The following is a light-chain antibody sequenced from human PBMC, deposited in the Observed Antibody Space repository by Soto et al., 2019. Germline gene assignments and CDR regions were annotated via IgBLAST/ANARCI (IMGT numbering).Light chain of an antibody. Sequence: QSALTQPASVSGSPGQSITISCTGTSSDVGGYNYVSWYQQHPGKAPKLMIYDVSNRPSGVSNRFSGSNSGNTASLTFSGLQSEDEAYYYCSSYTSSSTLVFVGGTKLTVL. V-gene: IGLV2-14*01. CDR3: SSYTSSSTLV. CDR1: SSDVGGYNY. CDR2: DVS. J-gene: IGLJ2*01.